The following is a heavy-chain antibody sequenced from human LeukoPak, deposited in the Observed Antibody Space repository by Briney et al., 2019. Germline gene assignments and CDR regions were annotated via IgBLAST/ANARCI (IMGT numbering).Heavy chain of an antibody. J-gene: IGHJ4*02. CDR1: GFTFDDYA. CDR3: AKAMDSSGFSDFDY. CDR2: ISWNSGSI. V-gene: IGHV3-9*01. Sequence: PGGSLRLSCAASGFTFDDYAMHWVRQAPGKGLEWVSGISWNSGSIGYADSVKGRFTISRDNAKNSLYLQMNSLRAEDTALYYCAKAMDSSGFSDFDYWGQGTLVTVSS. D-gene: IGHD3-22*01.